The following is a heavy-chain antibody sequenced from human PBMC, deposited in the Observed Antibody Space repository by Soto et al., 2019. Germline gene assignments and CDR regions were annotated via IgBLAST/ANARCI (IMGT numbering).Heavy chain of an antibody. J-gene: IGHJ4*02. CDR1: GYTFTNYD. D-gene: IGHD1-26*01. CDR2: MNPDSANT. V-gene: IGHV1-8*01. CDR3: ARAIRDQLLSDY. Sequence: QVQLVQSGAEVKQPGASVKVSCRTSGYTFTNYDISWVRQATGQGLEWMGWMNPDSANTGYAQKFQGRVTMTRDTSISTAYMELNSLTSDDTDIYYCARAIRDQLLSDYWGQGSLVIVSS.